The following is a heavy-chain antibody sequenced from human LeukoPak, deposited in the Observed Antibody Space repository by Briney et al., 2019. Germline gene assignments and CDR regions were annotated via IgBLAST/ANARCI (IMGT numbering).Heavy chain of an antibody. CDR1: GGSFSGYY. J-gene: IGHJ1*01. V-gene: IGHV4-34*01. D-gene: IGHD3-3*01. Sequence: SETLSLTCAVYGGSFSGYYWSWLRQPPGKGLEWIGEINHSGSTNYNPSLKSRVTISVDTSKNQFSLKLSSVTAADTAVYYCASKTIFGVVIILEYFQHWGQGTLVTVSS. CDR3: ASKTIFGVVIILEYFQH. CDR2: INHSGST.